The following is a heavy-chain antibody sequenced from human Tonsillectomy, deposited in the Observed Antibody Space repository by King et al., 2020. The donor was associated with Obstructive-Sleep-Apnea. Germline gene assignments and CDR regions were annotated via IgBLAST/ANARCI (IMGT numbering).Heavy chain of an antibody. CDR3: ARGGDGYNYFDY. D-gene: IGHD5-24*01. V-gene: IGHV4-59*01. CDR1: GGSISSYY. J-gene: IGHJ4*02. Sequence: VQLQESGPGLVKPSETLSLTCTVSGGSISSYYWSWIRQAPGKGLEWIAYMSYSGGTNYNPSLKSRVTISADKSKNQFSLKVNSVTAADTAVYYCARGGDGYNYFDYWGQGTLVTVSS. CDR2: MSYSGGT.